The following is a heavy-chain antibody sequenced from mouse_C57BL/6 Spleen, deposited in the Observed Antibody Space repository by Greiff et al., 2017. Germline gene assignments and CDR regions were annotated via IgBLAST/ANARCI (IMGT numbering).Heavy chain of an antibody. D-gene: IGHD2-4*01. CDR3: ARRGLYDYDWYFDV. CDR2: INPNNGGT. V-gene: IGHV1-26*01. CDR1: GYTFTDYY. J-gene: IGHJ1*03. Sequence: EVQLQQSGPELVKPGASVKISCKASGYTFTDYYMNWVKQSHGKSLEWIGDINPNNGGTSYNQKFKGKATLTVDKSSSTAYMELRSLTSEDSAVYCCARRGLYDYDWYFDVWGTGTTVTVSS.